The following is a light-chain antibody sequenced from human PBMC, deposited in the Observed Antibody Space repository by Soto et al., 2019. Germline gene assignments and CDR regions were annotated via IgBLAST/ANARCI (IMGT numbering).Light chain of an antibody. Sequence: QSALTQPASVSASPGQSIAISCTGTSSDIGGYNHVSWYQQHSGKAPNLMIYEVSKRPSGVSNRFSGSKSGNTASLTISGLQAEDEADYYCSSYTRSSTWVFGGGTKLTVL. CDR3: SSYTRSSTWV. CDR1: SSDIGGYNH. CDR2: EVS. J-gene: IGLJ3*02. V-gene: IGLV2-14*01.